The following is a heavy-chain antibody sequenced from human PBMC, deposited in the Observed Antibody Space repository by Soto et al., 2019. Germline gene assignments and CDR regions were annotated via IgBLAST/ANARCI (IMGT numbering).Heavy chain of an antibody. CDR3: ARQVVDGTGAGTGSFDS. CDR2: IYYSGST. J-gene: IGHJ4*02. D-gene: IGHD3-10*01. Sequence: SETLSLTCTVSGGSIRSYYWSWIRQPPGKGLEWIGYIYYSGSTNYNPSLKSRVTISVDTSKNQFSLKLSSVTAADTAVYYCARQVVDGTGAGTGSFDSWGQGTLVTVSS. CDR1: GGSIRSYY. V-gene: IGHV4-59*08.